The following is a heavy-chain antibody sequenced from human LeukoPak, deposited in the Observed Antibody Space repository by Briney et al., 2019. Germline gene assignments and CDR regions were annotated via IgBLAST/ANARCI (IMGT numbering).Heavy chain of an antibody. V-gene: IGHV3-7*01. CDR3: ARDWQNFDY. Sequence: GGSLRLSCAASGFILSNHWMTWVRQAPGKGPEWVANVNKDGSEKYYVDSVKGRFTISRDTAKNSLYLQMNSLRAEDTAVYYCARDWQNFDYWGQGTLVTVSS. CDR1: GFILSNHW. J-gene: IGHJ4*02. CDR2: VNKDGSEK.